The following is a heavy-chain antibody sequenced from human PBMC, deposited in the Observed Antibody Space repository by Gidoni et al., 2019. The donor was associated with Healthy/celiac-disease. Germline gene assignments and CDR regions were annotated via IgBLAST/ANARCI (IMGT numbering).Heavy chain of an antibody. CDR3: ARVSGSYLDPLDY. CDR2: ISSSGSTI. CDR1: VFTFSDYY. J-gene: IGHJ4*02. Sequence: HVQLVESGGVLVKPGGSLRLSCSASVFTFSDYYMSWIRQAPGKGLEWVAYISSSGSTIYYADAVKGRFNISRDNAKNALYLQMNSLRAEDTAVYYCARVSGSYLDPLDYWGQGTLVTVSS. D-gene: IGHD1-26*01. V-gene: IGHV3-11*01.